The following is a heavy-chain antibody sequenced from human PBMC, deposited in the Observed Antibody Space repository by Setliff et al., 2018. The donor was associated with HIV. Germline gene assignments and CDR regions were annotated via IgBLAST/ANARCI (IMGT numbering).Heavy chain of an antibody. CDR1: GFTFSSYA. J-gene: IGHJ4*02. V-gene: IGHV3-23*01. D-gene: IGHD3-9*01. Sequence: GGSLRLSCAASGFTFSSYAMSWVRQAPGKGLEWASAISGSGGSAYYADSVKGRFTISRDNSKNTLYLQMNSLRAEDTAVYYCAKDHDILTGYSERPHYFDYWGQGTLVTVSS. CDR2: ISGSGGSA. CDR3: AKDHDILTGYSERPHYFDY.